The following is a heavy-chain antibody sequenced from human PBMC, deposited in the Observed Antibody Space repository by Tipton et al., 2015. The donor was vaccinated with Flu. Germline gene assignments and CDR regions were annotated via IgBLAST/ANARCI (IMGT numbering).Heavy chain of an antibody. Sequence: GSLRLSCAASGFTFSAYSMHWVRQAPGKGLEYVSTISSNGGSTNYANSVKGRFTISRDNSKNTLYLQMGSLRVEDMAVYYCARVWGYSYYFDYWGQGTLVTVSS. D-gene: IGHD3-16*01. J-gene: IGHJ4*02. CDR2: ISSNGGST. V-gene: IGHV3-64*01. CDR1: GFTFSAYS. CDR3: ARVWGYSYYFDY.